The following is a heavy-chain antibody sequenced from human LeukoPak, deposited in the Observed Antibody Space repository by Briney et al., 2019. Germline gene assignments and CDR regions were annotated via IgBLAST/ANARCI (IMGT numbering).Heavy chain of an antibody. CDR2: INTNTGNP. J-gene: IGHJ5*02. D-gene: IGHD3-10*01. CDR1: GYTFSSFG. V-gene: IGHV7-4-1*02. Sequence: ASVKVSCKASGYTFSSFGISWVRQAPGQGLEWMGWINTNTGNPTYAQGFTGRFVFSVDTSVSTAYLQISSLKAEDTAVYYCARQYYGSGSYYAPWGQGTLVTVSS. CDR3: ARQYYGSGSYYAP.